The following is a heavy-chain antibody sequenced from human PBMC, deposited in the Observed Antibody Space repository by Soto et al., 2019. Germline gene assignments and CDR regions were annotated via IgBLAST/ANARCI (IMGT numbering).Heavy chain of an antibody. Sequence: SQTLSLTCAVSGDSVSINSAAWNGIRQSPSRGLEWLGRTYYRSKWYNDYAVSVKSRITINPDTSKNQFSLQLNSVTPEDTAVYYCARGELELSFYGWFDPWGQGTLVTVSS. CDR3: ARGELELSFYGWFDP. D-gene: IGHD1-7*01. CDR1: GDSVSINSAA. CDR2: TYYRSKWYN. V-gene: IGHV6-1*01. J-gene: IGHJ5*02.